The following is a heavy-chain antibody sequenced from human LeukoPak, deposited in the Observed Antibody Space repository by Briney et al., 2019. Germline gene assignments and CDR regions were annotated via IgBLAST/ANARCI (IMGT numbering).Heavy chain of an antibody. V-gene: IGHV3-30*02. Sequence: GGSLRLSCAASGFTFSSYGMHWVRQAPGKGLEWVAFIRYDGSNKYYADSVKGRFTISRDNSKNTLYLQMNSLRAEDTAVYYCAKGAGFSTVTLYYFDYWGQGTQVTVSS. J-gene: IGHJ4*02. CDR1: GFTFSSYG. D-gene: IGHD4-17*01. CDR2: IRYDGSNK. CDR3: AKGAGFSTVTLYYFDY.